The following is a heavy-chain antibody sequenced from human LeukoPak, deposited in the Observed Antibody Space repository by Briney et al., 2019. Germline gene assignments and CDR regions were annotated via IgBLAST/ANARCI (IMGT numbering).Heavy chain of an antibody. D-gene: IGHD6-13*01. Sequence: SETLSLTCTVSGGSISSGDYYWSWIRQPPGKGLEWIGYIYYSGSTYYNPSLKSRVTISVDTSKNQFSLKLSSVTAADTAVYYCARWGYSSSWSYQTYYFDYWGQGTLVTVSS. CDR3: ARWGYSSSWSYQTYYFDY. V-gene: IGHV4-30-4*01. J-gene: IGHJ4*02. CDR2: IYYSGST. CDR1: GGSISSGDYY.